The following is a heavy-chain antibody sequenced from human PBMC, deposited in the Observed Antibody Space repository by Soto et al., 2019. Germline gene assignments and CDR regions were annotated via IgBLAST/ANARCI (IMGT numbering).Heavy chain of an antibody. CDR2: FDPEDGET. J-gene: IGHJ4*02. D-gene: IGHD6-13*01. V-gene: IGHV1-24*01. CDR1: GYTLTELS. Sequence: ASVKVSCKVSGYTLTELSMHWARQAPGKGLEWMGGFDPEDGETIYAQKFQGRVTMTEDTSTDTAYMELSSLRSEDTAVYYCATPTRVGYSSRWYRWVFDYWGQGTLVTVSS. CDR3: ATPTRVGYSSRWYRWVFDY.